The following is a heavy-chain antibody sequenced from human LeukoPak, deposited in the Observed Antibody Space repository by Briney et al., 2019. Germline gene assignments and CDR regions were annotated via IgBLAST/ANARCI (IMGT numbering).Heavy chain of an antibody. CDR3: ARLFPIPRGFFDY. V-gene: IGHV3-53*01. D-gene: IGHD2-2*02. J-gene: IGHJ4*02. Sequence: GGSLTLSCPASGFTVSNNYMSWVRQPPGKGLEWVSVIYSGGSTYYADSVKGRFTISRDNSMNTLYLEMNRLRDEDTAVYYCARLFPIPRGFFDYWGQGTLVTVSS. CDR1: GFTVSNNY. CDR2: IYSGGST.